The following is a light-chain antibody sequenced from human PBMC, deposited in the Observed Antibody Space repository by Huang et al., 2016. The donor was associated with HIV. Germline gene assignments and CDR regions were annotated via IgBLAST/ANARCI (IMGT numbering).Light chain of an antibody. CDR2: AAS. Sequence: EIVMTQSPATLSVSPGERATLSCRASQIVSSNLAWYQQKPGQAPRRLIYAASTRATGIPARFRGSGSGTEFTLTISSLQSEDFAVYYCQQYNNWPRTFGQGTKVEIK. J-gene: IGKJ1*01. V-gene: IGKV3-15*01. CDR1: QIVSSN. CDR3: QQYNNWPRT.